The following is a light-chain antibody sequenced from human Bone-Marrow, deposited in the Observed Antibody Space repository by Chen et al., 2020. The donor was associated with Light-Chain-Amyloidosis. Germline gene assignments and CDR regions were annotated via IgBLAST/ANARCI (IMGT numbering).Light chain of an antibody. CDR1: QDFINY. V-gene: IGKV1-33*01. J-gene: IGKJ5*01. CDR3: QQYDNRPPIT. CDR2: DAS. Sequence: QITQSPSSLSSSVGARVTSTCQANQDFINYLNWYQLKPEKAPKLLTYDASNLETGVPSRFSGSVSGTDFTSTISSLQPEDIATYYCQQYDNRPPITFRQGTRLEIK.